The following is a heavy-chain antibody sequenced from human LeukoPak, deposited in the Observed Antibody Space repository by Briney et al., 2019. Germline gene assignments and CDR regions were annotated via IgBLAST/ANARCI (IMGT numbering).Heavy chain of an antibody. CDR3: ARGWVLATGAFDI. Sequence: GGSLRLSCAASGFTVSSNYMSWVRQAPGKGLEWVSVIYSGGSTYYADSVKGRFTISRDNSKKMLYLQMYSLRAEDTAVYYCARGWVLATGAFDIWGQGTMVTVSS. V-gene: IGHV3-53*01. CDR1: GFTVSSNY. J-gene: IGHJ3*02. CDR2: IYSGGST. D-gene: IGHD2-8*02.